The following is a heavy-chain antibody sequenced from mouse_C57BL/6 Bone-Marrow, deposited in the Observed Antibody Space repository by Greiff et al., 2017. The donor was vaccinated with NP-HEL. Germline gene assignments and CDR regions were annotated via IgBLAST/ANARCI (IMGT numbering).Heavy chain of an antibody. J-gene: IGHJ1*03. CDR3: AGLYYRGYFDV. V-gene: IGHV2-2*01. CDR2: IWSGGST. CDR1: GFSLTSYG. D-gene: IGHD2-12*01. Sequence: VKVVESGPGLVQPSQSLSITCTVSGFSLTSYGVHWVRQSPGKGLEWLGVIWSGGSTDYNAAFISRLSISKDNSKSQVFFKMNSLQADDTAIYYCAGLYYRGYFDVWGTGTTVTVSS.